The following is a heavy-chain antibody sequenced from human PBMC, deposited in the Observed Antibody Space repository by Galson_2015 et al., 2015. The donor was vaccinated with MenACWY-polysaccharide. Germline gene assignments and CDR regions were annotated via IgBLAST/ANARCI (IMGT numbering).Heavy chain of an antibody. Sequence: SLRLSCAASGLTFRSSGMHWVRQAPGKGLEWVALIQNVGSPKAYAGSVKGRFTISRDNSKNTLYLEMNSLRAEDTALYYCAKGAAHYGSGNYYDYWGQGTQVTVSS. D-gene: IGHD3-10*01. J-gene: IGHJ4*02. V-gene: IGHV3-33*05. CDR3: AKGAAHYGSGNYYDY. CDR1: GLTFRSSG. CDR2: IQNVGSPK.